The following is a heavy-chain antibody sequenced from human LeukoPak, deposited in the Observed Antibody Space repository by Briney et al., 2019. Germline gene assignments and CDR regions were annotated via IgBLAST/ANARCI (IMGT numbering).Heavy chain of an antibody. CDR3: ARAPGYCSSTSCWYYYGMDV. CDR1: GGSISSYY. J-gene: IGHJ6*02. D-gene: IGHD2-2*01. Sequence: SETLSLTCTVSGGSISSYYWSWIRQPPGKGLEWIGYIYYSGSTNYNPSLKSRVTISVDTSKNQFSLKLSSVTAADTAVYYCARAPGYCSSTSCWYYYGMDVWGQGTTVTVSS. V-gene: IGHV4-59*01. CDR2: IYYSGST.